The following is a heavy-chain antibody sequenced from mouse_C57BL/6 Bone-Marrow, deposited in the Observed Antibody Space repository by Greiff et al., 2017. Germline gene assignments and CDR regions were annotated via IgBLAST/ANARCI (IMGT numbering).Heavy chain of an antibody. Sequence: VQLQQSGAELVRPGASVKLSCTASGFNIKDYYMHWVKQRPEQGLEWIGRIDPEAGDPEYAPKFQGKATMTADPSSNTASLQLSSLTSEDTAVYYCTSPYYYGSSYGYWGQGTTLTVSS. CDR2: IDPEAGDP. J-gene: IGHJ2*01. D-gene: IGHD1-1*01. CDR3: TSPYYYGSSYGY. V-gene: IGHV14-1*01. CDR1: GFNIKDYY.